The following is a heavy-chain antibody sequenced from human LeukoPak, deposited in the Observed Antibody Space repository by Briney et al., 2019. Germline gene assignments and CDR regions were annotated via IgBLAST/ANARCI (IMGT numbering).Heavy chain of an antibody. CDR2: ISGYNGNT. V-gene: IGHV1-18*01. CDR3: ARGKAGYSYGWVDY. Sequence: ASVKVSCKSSIYTFTSLDISWVRQAPGQGLEWMGWISGYNGNTNYAQKLQGRVTMTTDTSTSTAYMELRSLRSDDTAVYYCARGKAGYSYGWVDYWGQGTLVTVSS. D-gene: IGHD5-18*01. J-gene: IGHJ4*02. CDR1: IYTFTSLD.